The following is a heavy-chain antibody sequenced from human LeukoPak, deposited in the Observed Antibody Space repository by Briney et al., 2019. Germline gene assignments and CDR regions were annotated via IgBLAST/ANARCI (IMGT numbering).Heavy chain of an antibody. Sequence: PGGSLRLSCAASGFTFSSYAMHWVRQAPGKGLEWVAVISYDGSNKYYADSVKGRFTISRDNSKNTLYLQMNSLRAEDTAVYYCAKDRGFGYYFDYWGQGTLVTVSS. CDR2: ISYDGSNK. D-gene: IGHD3-10*01. V-gene: IGHV3-30-3*01. CDR1: GFTFSSYA. CDR3: AKDRGFGYYFDY. J-gene: IGHJ4*02.